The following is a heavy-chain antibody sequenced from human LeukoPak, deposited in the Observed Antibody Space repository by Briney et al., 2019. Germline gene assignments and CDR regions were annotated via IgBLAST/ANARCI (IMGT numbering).Heavy chain of an antibody. V-gene: IGHV1-2*02. CDR3: ARDLKGYSYGLD. J-gene: IGHJ4*02. CDR2: INPNSGGT. CDR1: GYTFTGYY. Sequence: ASVKVSCKASGYTFTGYYMHWGRQAPGQGLEWMGWINPNSGGTNYAQKFQGRVTMTRDTSISTAYMELSRLRSDDTAVYYCARDLKGYSYGLDWGQGTLVTVSS. D-gene: IGHD5-18*01.